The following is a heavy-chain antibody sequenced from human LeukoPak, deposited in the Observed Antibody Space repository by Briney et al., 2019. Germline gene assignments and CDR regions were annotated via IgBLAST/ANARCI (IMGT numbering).Heavy chain of an antibody. V-gene: IGHV1-18*01. J-gene: IGHJ2*01. CDR3: ARDFHGDYTSDL. CDR2: IRPHTGET. D-gene: IGHD4-17*01. Sequence: GASVKVSCKASGYNFPSYGINWVRQAPGQGLEWMGWIRPHTGETNSAQRFQDRVTMTTDTSTSTAYMELRSLSSDDTAVYYCARDFHGDYTSDLWGRGTLVTVSS. CDR1: GYNFPSYG.